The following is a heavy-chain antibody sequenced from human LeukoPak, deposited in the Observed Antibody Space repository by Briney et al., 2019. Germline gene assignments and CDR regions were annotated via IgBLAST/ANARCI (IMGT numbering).Heavy chain of an antibody. D-gene: IGHD3-10*01. J-gene: IGHJ3*02. V-gene: IGHV4-39*01. CDR2: IYYSGST. Sequence: PSETLSLTCTVSGGSISSYYWGWIRQPPGKGLEWIGSIYYSGSTYYNPSLKSRVTISVDTSKNQFSLKLSSVTAADTAVYYCARGSYYAFDIWGQGTMVTVSS. CDR1: GGSISSYY. CDR3: ARGSYYAFDI.